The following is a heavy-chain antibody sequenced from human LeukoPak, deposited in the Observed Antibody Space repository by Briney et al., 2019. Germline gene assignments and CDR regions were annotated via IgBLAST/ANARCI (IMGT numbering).Heavy chain of an antibody. CDR1: GGSISSSSYY. D-gene: IGHD2-8*01. CDR3: ASQWTIFDAFDI. CDR2: IFHSGST. V-gene: IGHV4-39*07. Sequence: PSETLSLTCTVSGGSISSSSYYWGWIRQPPGKGLEWIGNIFHSGSTHYNPSLKSRVTISVDTSNNQFSLKLSSVTAADMAVYYCASQWTIFDAFDIWGQGTMVTVSS. J-gene: IGHJ3*02.